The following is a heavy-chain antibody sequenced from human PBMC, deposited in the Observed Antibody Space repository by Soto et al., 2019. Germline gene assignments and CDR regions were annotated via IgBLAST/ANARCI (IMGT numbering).Heavy chain of an antibody. CDR1: GFIFSSYG. Sequence: QVQLVESGGGVVPTVRSLRLSCAASGFIFSSYGMHWVRQAPGKGLEWVAVIWYDGSNKYYADSVKGRFTISRDNSKNTLYLHMNSLRAEDTAVYYCARDRIVHAGLLWFGDLYPWGQGTLVTVSS. V-gene: IGHV3-33*01. CDR3: ARDRIVHAGLLWFGDLYP. J-gene: IGHJ5*02. D-gene: IGHD3-10*01. CDR2: IWYDGSNK.